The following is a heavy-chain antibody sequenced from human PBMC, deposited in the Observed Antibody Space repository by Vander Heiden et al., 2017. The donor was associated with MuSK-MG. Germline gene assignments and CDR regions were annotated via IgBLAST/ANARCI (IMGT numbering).Heavy chain of an antibody. D-gene: IGHD6-6*01. CDR2: ISAVNRDT. Sequence: QVHLEQSAPEVKNPWASVKVSCKASGSRFTSYGLYCVRPAPGQGLEWVGWISAVNRDTKYAQNVKGRVTMTTDTSTSTGYMELRSLRYEDTAVYYCARGGAYSNASRRDGFDSWGPGTLVTVSA. J-gene: IGHJ5*01. V-gene: IGHV1-18*01. CDR3: ARGGAYSNASRRDGFDS. CDR1: GSRFTSYG.